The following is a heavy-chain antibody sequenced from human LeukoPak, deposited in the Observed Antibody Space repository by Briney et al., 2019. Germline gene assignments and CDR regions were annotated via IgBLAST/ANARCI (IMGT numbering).Heavy chain of an antibody. CDR1: GGTFSSYA. CDR3: ARGSGILTGYYPGGYFDY. CDR2: IIPIFGTA. D-gene: IGHD3-9*01. V-gene: IGHV1-69*01. J-gene: IGHJ4*02. Sequence: SVKVSCKASGGTFSSYAISWVRQAPGQGLEWMGGIIPIFGTANYAQKFQGRVTITADESTSTAYMELSSLRSEDTAVYYCARGSGILTGYYPGGYFDYWGQGTLVTVSS.